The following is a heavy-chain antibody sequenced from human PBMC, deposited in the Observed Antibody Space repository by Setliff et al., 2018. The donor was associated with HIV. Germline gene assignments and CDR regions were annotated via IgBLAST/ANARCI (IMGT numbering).Heavy chain of an antibody. D-gene: IGHD4-17*01. CDR2: IYSGGST. CDR1: GFTVSSKY. Sequence: LSCAASGFTVSSKYMNWVRQAPGKGLEWVSVIYSGGSTYYAGSVKGRFTISRDNSKNTLYLQMNRLRAEDTAVYYCARDSSDYYSGAFDIWG. J-gene: IGHJ3*02. V-gene: IGHV3-66*01. CDR3: ARDSSDYYSGAFDI.